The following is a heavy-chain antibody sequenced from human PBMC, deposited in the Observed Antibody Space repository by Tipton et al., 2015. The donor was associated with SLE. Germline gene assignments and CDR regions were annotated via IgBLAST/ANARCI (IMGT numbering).Heavy chain of an antibody. V-gene: IGHV3-48*03. J-gene: IGHJ2*01. Sequence: GSLRLSCAASGFTFSSYEMNWVRQAPGKGLEWVSYISSSGSTIYYADSVKGRFTISRDNAKNSLYLQMNSLRAEDTAVYYCASIAVDFDLWGRGTLVTVSS. D-gene: IGHD6-19*01. CDR1: GFTFSSYE. CDR3: ASIAVDFDL. CDR2: ISSSGSTI.